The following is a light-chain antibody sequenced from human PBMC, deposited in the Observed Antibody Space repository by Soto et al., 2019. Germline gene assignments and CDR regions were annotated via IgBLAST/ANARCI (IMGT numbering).Light chain of an antibody. CDR2: DAS. CDR1: QSVSSSN. J-gene: IGKJ1*01. Sequence: EIVLTQSPGTLSLSPGERATLSCRASQSVSSSNLAWYQQQPGQAPRLLIYDASIRATGIPDRFSGSGSGTDFTLTISSLEPEDFAVYYCQQRTNWGTFGQGTKVDIK. V-gene: IGKV3D-20*02. CDR3: QQRTNWGT.